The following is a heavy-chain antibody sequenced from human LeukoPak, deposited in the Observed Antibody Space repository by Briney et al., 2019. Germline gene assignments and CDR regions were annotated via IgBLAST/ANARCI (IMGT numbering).Heavy chain of an antibody. CDR3: AGLYGSGSYNY. CDR1: GFTFSSYS. Sequence: GGSLRLSCAASGFTFSSYSMNWVRQAPGKGLEWVSSISSSSSYIYYADSVKGRFTISRDNARNSLYLQMNSLRAEDTAVYYCAGLYGSGSYNYWGQGTLVTVSS. CDR2: ISSSSSYI. J-gene: IGHJ4*02. V-gene: IGHV3-21*01. D-gene: IGHD3-10*01.